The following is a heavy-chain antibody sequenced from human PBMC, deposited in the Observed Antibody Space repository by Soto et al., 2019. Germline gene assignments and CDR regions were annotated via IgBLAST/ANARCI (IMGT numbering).Heavy chain of an antibody. CDR2: ISYDGSNK. V-gene: IGHV3-30-3*01. CDR3: ARAPMYSSSSRGYFDY. Sequence: LILSCAASGFTFSSYAMHWVRQAPGKGLEWVAVISYDGSNKYYADSVKGRFTISRDNSKNTLYLQMNSLRAEDTAVYYCARAPMYSSSSRGYFDYWGQGTLVTVSP. J-gene: IGHJ4*02. D-gene: IGHD6-6*01. CDR1: GFTFSSYA.